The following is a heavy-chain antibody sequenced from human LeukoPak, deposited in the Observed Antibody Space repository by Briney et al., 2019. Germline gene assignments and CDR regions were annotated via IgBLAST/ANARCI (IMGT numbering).Heavy chain of an antibody. J-gene: IGHJ5*02. V-gene: IGHV1-2*02. Sequence: ASVKVSCKASGYTFTGYYMHWVRQAPGQGLEWMGWIHPNSGGTNYAQKFQGRVTMTRDTSISTAYMELSRLRSDDTAVYYCASSGMVHAQKGSSWYGGLDPWGQGTLVTVSS. CDR2: IHPNSGGT. D-gene: IGHD6-13*01. CDR3: ASSGMVHAQKGSSWYGGLDP. CDR1: GYTFTGYY.